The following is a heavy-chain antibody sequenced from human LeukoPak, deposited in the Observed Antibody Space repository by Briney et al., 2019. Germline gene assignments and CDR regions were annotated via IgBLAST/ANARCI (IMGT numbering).Heavy chain of an antibody. J-gene: IGHJ5*02. V-gene: IGHV3-13*01. CDR3: ARGGELGFDP. D-gene: IGHD1-7*01. CDR2: IATAGDT. CDR1: GFTFSSYW. Sequence: GGSLRLSCAASGFTFSSYWMSWVRQGIGKGLEWVSAIATAGDTFYSGSVKGRFTISRENAKKSLYLQMNSLRAGDTAVYYCARGGELGFDPWGQGTLVTVSS.